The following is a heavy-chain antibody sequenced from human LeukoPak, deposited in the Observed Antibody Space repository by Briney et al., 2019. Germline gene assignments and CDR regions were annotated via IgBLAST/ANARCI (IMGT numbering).Heavy chain of an antibody. Sequence: SETLSLTCTVSGGSVSSDSWFWSWIRQPPGKGLEWIGYVHYSEGATYNPSLESRVTISADTSKNQFSLKLNSVTAADTAVYYCARGREWDLQSLRYFDSWGQGTLVAVSS. J-gene: IGHJ4*02. D-gene: IGHD1-26*01. CDR1: GGSVSSDSWF. CDR2: VHYSEGA. V-gene: IGHV4-61*01. CDR3: ARGREWDLQSLRYFDS.